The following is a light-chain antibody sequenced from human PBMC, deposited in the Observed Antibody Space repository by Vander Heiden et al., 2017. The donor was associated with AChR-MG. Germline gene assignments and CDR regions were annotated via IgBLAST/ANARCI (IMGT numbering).Light chain of an antibody. CDR1: QSVSSN. V-gene: IGKV3-15*01. CDR2: GAS. J-gene: IGKJ2*01. CDR3: QQYNNGPPMYT. Sequence: EIVMTQSPATLSVSPGERATLSCRASQSVSSNLAWYQQKPGQAPRLLIYGASTRATGIQARFSGSGSGTEFTLTISSRQSEDFAVYYCQQYNNGPPMYTFGQGTKLEIK.